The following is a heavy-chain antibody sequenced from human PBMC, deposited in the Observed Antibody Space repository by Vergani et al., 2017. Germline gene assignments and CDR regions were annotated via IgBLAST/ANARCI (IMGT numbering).Heavy chain of an antibody. D-gene: IGHD6-19*01. CDR1: GYTFTSYG. CDR2: ISAYNGNT. CDR3: ARDRRGYSSGWYTTQGAFDY. V-gene: IGHV1-18*01. J-gene: IGHJ4*02. Sequence: QVQLVQSGAEVKKPGASVKVSCKASGYTFTSYGISWVRQAPGQGLEWMGWISAYNGNTNYAQKLQGRVTMTTDTSTRTAYMELRSLRSDDTAVYYCARDRRGYSSGWYTTQGAFDYWGQGTLVTVSS.